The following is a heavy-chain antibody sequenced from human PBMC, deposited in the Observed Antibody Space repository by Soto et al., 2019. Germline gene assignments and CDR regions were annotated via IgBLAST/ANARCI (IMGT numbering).Heavy chain of an antibody. CDR2: ISAYNGNT. CDR3: ARDRTLWFGESPYNWFDP. CDR1: GYTFTSYG. J-gene: IGHJ5*02. D-gene: IGHD3-10*01. V-gene: IGHV1-18*01. Sequence: ASVKVCCKASGYTFTSYGISWVRQAPGQGLEWMGWISAYNGNTNYAQKLQGRVTMTTDTSTSTAYMELRSLRSDDTAVYYCARDRTLWFGESPYNWFDPWGQGTLVTVSS.